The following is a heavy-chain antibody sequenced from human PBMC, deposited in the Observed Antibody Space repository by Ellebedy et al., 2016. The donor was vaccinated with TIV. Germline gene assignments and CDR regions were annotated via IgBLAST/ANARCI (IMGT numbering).Heavy chain of an antibody. CDR2: IIPIFGTA. CDR1: GGTFSSYA. V-gene: IGHV1-69*13. D-gene: IGHD3-10*01. J-gene: IGHJ6*02. CDR3: ARDFGSGSYYIPIYGMDV. Sequence: SVKVSCXASGGTFSSYAISWVRQAPGQGLEWMGGIIPIFGTANYAQKFQGRVTITADESTSTAYMELSSLRSEDTAVYYCARDFGSGSYYIPIYGMDVWGQGTTVTVSS.